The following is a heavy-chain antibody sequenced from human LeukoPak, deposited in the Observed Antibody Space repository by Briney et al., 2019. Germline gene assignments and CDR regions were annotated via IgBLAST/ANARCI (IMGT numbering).Heavy chain of an antibody. CDR3: VKNDGWFHLAQ. Sequence: GGSLRLSCAVSGFNFRDHWMDWVRQAPGKGLEWVGHIKNDGSETYYLDSLKGRFSISRDNTNNALYLQMNSLRVEDTAVYYCVKNDGWFHLAQWGQGTLVTVSS. D-gene: IGHD6-19*01. CDR1: GFNFRDHW. CDR2: IKNDGSET. V-gene: IGHV3-7*03. J-gene: IGHJ4*02.